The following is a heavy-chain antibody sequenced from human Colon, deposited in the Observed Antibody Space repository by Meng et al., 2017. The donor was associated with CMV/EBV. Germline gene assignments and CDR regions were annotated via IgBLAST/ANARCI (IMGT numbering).Heavy chain of an antibody. D-gene: IGHD2-2*01. CDR2: INPNSGGT. CDR1: GYTFTGYY. Sequence: GGSLRLSCAASGYTFTGYYMHWVRQAPGQGLEWMGWINPNSGGTNYAQKFQGRVTMTRDTSISTAYMELSRLRSDDTAVYYCARSSTSCYGRCYYYYGMDVWGQGTTVTVSS. V-gene: IGHV1-2*02. CDR3: ARSSTSCYGRCYYYYGMDV. J-gene: IGHJ6*02.